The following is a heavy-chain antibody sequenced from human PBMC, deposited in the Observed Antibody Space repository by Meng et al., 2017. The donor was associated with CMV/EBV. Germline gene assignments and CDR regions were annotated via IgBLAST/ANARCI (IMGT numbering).Heavy chain of an antibody. J-gene: IGHJ6*02. CDR3: ARDQVQAKVVPASDYYGMDV. V-gene: IGHV1-8*03. D-gene: IGHD2-2*01. CDR2: MNPNSGNT. CDR1: GYTFTSYD. Sequence: ASVKVSCKASGYTFTSYDINWVRQATGQGLEWMGWMNPNSGNTGYAQKFQGRVTITRNTSISTAYMELSSLRSEDTAVYYCARDQVQAKVVPASDYYGMDVWGQGTTVTVSS.